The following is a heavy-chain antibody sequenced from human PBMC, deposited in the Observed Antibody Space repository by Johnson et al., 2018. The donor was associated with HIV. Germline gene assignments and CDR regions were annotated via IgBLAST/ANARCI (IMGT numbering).Heavy chain of an antibody. D-gene: IGHD6-6*01. CDR1: GFTFSSYA. CDR2: ISYDGSNK. CDR3: ARERGSSSLDAFDI. V-gene: IGHV3-30*04. J-gene: IGHJ3*02. Sequence: VQLVESGGGVVQPGRSLRLSCAASGFTFSSYAMHWVRQAPGKGLEWVAVISYDGSNKYYADSVKDRFTISRDNSKNTLYLQLNSLRAEDTAVYYSARERGSSSLDAFDIWGQGTMGTVSS.